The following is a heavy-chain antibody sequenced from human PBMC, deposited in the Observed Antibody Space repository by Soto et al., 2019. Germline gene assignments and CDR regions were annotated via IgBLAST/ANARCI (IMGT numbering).Heavy chain of an antibody. J-gene: IGHJ4*02. V-gene: IGHV1-3*01. D-gene: IGHD5-12*01. Sequence: ASVKVSCKASGYTFSTYAIHGVRQAPGQRLEWMGWINPGSGNRKYSQNFQGRVTISGDTSASTAFMELSSLTSEDTAVYYCTKAEGGRSCFGGWIYWGQGTLLTVSS. CDR1: GYTFSTYA. CDR2: INPGSGNR. CDR3: TKAEGGRSCFGGWIY.